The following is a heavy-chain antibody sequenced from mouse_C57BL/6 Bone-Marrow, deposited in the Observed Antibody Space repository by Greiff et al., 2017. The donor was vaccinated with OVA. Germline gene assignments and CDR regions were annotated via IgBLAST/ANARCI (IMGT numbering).Heavy chain of an antibody. J-gene: IGHJ3*01. CDR2: ISDGGSYT. V-gene: IGHV5-4*01. CDR1: GFTFSSYA. Sequence: EVKLVESGGGLVKPGGSLKLSCAASGFTFSSYAMSWVRQTPEKRLEWVATISDGGSYTYYPDNVKGRFTISRDNAKNNLYLQMSHLKSEDTAMYYCARDQGYYYGSPWFAYWGQGTLVTVSA. CDR3: ARDQGYYYGSPWFAY. D-gene: IGHD1-1*01.